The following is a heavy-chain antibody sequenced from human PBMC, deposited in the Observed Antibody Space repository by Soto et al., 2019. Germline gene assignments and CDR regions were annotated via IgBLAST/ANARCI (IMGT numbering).Heavy chain of an antibody. CDR1: GYTFTSYG. V-gene: IGHV1-18*04. CDR3: ARDGCSSTSCYPEEYYYYGMDV. J-gene: IGHJ6*02. Sequence: ASVKVSCKASGYTFTSYGISWVRQAPGQGLEWMGWISAYNGNTNYAQKLQGRVTMTTDTSTSTAYMELRSLRSDDTAVYYCARDGCSSTSCYPEEYYYYGMDVWCQGTTVTVSS. CDR2: ISAYNGNT. D-gene: IGHD2-2*01.